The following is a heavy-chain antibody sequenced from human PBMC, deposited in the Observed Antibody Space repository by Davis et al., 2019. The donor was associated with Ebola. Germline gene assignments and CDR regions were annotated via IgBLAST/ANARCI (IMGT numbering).Heavy chain of an antibody. D-gene: IGHD3-10*01. CDR2: IYYSGRT. Sequence: SETLSLTCAVSGGSISGYYWSWIRQPPGKGLEFIGYIYYSGRTNYNPSVKSRVTMSVDTSKNQFSLKLSSVTAADTAVYYCARAQGVRGVIRGMDVWGQGTTVTVSS. V-gene: IGHV4-59*01. CDR3: ARAQGVRGVIRGMDV. CDR1: GGSISGYY. J-gene: IGHJ6*02.